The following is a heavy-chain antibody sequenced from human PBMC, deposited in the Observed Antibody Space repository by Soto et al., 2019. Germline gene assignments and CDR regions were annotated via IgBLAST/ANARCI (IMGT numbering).Heavy chain of an antibody. D-gene: IGHD3-3*02. Sequence: QVQLQESGPGLVEPSQTLSLTCTVSGGSIRSSSHYWSWLRHHPGTGLEWIGFIYFSGSTFYNPSLKSRVPRSRDASCNQFSLEMTPVTAADTAMYFCTIEMRHHSGDSHFWYCDLWGRGTQIAVSS. CDR3: TIEMRHHSGDSHFWYCDL. CDR1: GGSIRSSSHY. V-gene: IGHV4-31*03. CDR2: IYFSGST. J-gene: IGHJ2*01.